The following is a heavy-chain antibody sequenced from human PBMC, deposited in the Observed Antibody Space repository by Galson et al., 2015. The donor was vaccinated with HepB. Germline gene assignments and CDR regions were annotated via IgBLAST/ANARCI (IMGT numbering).Heavy chain of an antibody. CDR3: ATYYQILTTCYRFEY. CDR1: GFSFSNYW. Sequence: SLRLSCAASGFSFSNYWMSWVRQAPGKGLEWVANIKEDGSERFYVDSVKGRFTVSRDNAKNSLYLQLNSLRAEDTAVYYCATYYQILTTCYRFEYWGQGTLVTVS. J-gene: IGHJ4*02. CDR2: IKEDGSER. D-gene: IGHD3-9*01. V-gene: IGHV3-7*03.